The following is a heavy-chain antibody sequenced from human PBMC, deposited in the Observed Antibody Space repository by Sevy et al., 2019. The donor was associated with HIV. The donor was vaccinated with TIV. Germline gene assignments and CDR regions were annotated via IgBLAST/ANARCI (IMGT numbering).Heavy chain of an antibody. Sequence: ASVKVSCKASGGTFSSYAISWVRQAPGQGLEWMGGIIPIFGTANYAQKFQGRVTITADESTGTAYMELSSLRSEDTAVDYCARNLKSRDGYNSGLDYWGQGTLVTVSS. V-gene: IGHV1-69*13. CDR2: IIPIFGTA. J-gene: IGHJ4*02. CDR1: GGTFSSYA. CDR3: ARNLKSRDGYNSGLDY. D-gene: IGHD5-12*01.